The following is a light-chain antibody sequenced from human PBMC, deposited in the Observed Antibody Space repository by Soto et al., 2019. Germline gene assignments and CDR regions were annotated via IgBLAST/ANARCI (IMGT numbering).Light chain of an antibody. CDR3: QPYGASPIYT. Sequence: IVLTQSPGTLSLSPGEIATLSCRASQSVSSTYLAWYQQKPGQPPRLLIFGASNRAAGTPDRFSGSGSGTDFTLTISRLEPEDFSVYYCQPYGASPIYTFVQGTKLESK. CDR2: GAS. V-gene: IGKV3-20*01. CDR1: QSVSSTY. J-gene: IGKJ2*01.